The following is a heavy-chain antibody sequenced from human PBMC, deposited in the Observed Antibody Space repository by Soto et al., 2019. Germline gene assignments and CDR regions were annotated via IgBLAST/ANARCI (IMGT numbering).Heavy chain of an antibody. D-gene: IGHD1-1*01. J-gene: IGHJ3*02. CDR3: ARRNGRSDAFDI. CDR1: GFSFSDYY. V-gene: IGHV3-11*03. CDR2: ISSSSTYT. Sequence: PGGSLRLSCAASGFSFSDYYMSWIRQAPGEGLEWLSYISSSSTYTNYADSVKGRFTISRDNAKNSLYLQMSSLRVEDTAVYYCARRNGRSDAFDIWGQGTMVTVSS.